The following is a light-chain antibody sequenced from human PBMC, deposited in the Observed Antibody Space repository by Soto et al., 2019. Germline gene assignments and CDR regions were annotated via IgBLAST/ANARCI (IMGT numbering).Light chain of an antibody. Sequence: DIQMTQSPSTLSASVGDRVTITCRASQSISSWLAWYQQKPGKAPKLLIYDASSLESGVPSRFISSGSGTEFALTISSMQPDDCATYYCQQYNSYWPFGQVTIVDIK. CDR2: DAS. V-gene: IGKV1-5*01. CDR3: QQYNSYWP. J-gene: IGKJ1*01. CDR1: QSISSW.